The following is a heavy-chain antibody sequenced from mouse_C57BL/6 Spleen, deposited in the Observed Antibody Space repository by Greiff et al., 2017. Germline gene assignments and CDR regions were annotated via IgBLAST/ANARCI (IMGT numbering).Heavy chain of an antibody. D-gene: IGHD1-1*01. J-gene: IGHJ2*01. CDR2: IDPNSGGT. CDR1: GYTFTSYW. CDR3: AREAYYYGSSYVEGY. V-gene: IGHV1-72*01. Sequence: QVQLKQPGAELVKPGASVKLSCKASGYTFTSYWMHWVKQRPGRGLEWIGRIDPNSGGTKYNEKFKSKATLTVDKPSSTAYMQLSSLTSEDSAVYYCAREAYYYGSSYVEGYWGQGTTLTVSS.